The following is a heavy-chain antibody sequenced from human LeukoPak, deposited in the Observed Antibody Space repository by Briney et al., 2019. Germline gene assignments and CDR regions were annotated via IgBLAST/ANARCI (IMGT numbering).Heavy chain of an antibody. Sequence: PGGSLRLSCAASGFTFSSYAMSWVRQAPGKGLEWVSAISGSGGSTYYADSVKGRFTISRDNAKNSLYLQMNSLRAEDTALYYCAKDIGGYLYYYFDYWGQGTLVTVSS. D-gene: IGHD5-12*01. CDR3: AKDIGGYLYYYFDY. CDR2: ISGSGGST. J-gene: IGHJ4*02. CDR1: GFTFSSYA. V-gene: IGHV3-23*01.